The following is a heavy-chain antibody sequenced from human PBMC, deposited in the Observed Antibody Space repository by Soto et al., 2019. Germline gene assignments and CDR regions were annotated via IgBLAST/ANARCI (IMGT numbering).Heavy chain of an antibody. CDR3: TRARNRGAYDY. CDR2: INPNDGTT. V-gene: IGHV1-46*03. Sequence: GASVKVSCKASGYTFTAYYMHWVRQAPGQGLEWMGIINPNDGTTTYAQNFQGRVTVARDTSTTTVYMELSSLRSDDTAVYYCTRARNRGAYDYWGQGTLVTVSS. J-gene: IGHJ4*02. CDR1: GYTFTAYY.